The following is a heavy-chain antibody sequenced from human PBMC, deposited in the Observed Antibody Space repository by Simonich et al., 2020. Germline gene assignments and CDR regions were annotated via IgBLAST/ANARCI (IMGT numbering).Heavy chain of an antibody. CDR1: GFTFRIYA. Sequence: QVQLVESGGGVVQPGRSLRLSCAASGFTFRIYAMHWVRQAPGNGLEWLAVISYDVSNKYYADSVKGRFTISRDNSKNTLYLQMNSLRAEDTAVYYCAREDLTGDAFDIWGQGTMVTVSS. J-gene: IGHJ3*02. V-gene: IGHV3-30*07. D-gene: IGHD7-27*01. CDR2: ISYDVSNK. CDR3: AREDLTGDAFDI.